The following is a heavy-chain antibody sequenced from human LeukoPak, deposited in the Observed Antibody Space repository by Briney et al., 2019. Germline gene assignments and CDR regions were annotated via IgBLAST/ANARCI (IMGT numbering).Heavy chain of an antibody. V-gene: IGHV3-7*01. Sequence: GGSLRLSCAASGFTFSSSWMTWVRQAPGKGLEWVANIKHDGSEKYYVDSVKGRFTISRDNAKSSLYLQMISLRVEDTAVYYCARQRQPGDWALAYWGQGTLVTVSS. D-gene: IGHD6-25*01. CDR3: ARQRQPGDWALAY. CDR1: GFTFSSSW. J-gene: IGHJ4*02. CDR2: IKHDGSEK.